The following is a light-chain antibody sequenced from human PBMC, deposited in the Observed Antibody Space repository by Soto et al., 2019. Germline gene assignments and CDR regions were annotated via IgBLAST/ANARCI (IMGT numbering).Light chain of an antibody. CDR2: AAS. CDR1: QSISSY. V-gene: IGKV1-39*01. CDR3: QQSLM. J-gene: IGKJ1*01. Sequence: DIQMTQSPSSLSASVGDRVTITCRASQSISSYLNWYQQKPGKAPKLLIYAASSLQSGVPSRFSGSGSGTDFTLTISSLQPEDFATYYCQQSLMFGQGTKVEIK.